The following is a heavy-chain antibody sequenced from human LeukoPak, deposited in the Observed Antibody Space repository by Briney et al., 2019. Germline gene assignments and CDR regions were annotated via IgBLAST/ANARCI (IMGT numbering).Heavy chain of an antibody. V-gene: IGHV3-11*01. Sequence: GGSLRLSCAAPGFTFSDYYMSWIRQAPGKGLEWVSYISSSGSTIYYADSVKGRFTISRDNAKNSLYLQMNSLRAEDTAVYYCARVAGDSRSGYYFDYWGQGTLVTVSS. CDR2: ISSSGSTI. CDR1: GFTFSDYY. D-gene: IGHD3-3*01. CDR3: ARVAGDSRSGYYFDY. J-gene: IGHJ4*02.